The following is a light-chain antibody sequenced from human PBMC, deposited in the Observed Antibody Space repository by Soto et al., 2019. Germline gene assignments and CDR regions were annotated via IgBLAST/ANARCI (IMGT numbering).Light chain of an antibody. V-gene: IGLV2-11*01. J-gene: IGLJ1*01. CDR1: SNDVGAYNY. Sequence: QSVLTQPRSVSGSPGQSVTISCTGTSNDVGAYNYVSWFQHHPGEAPKLIIFDVRHRPSGVPDRFSGSKSGNTTSLTISGLQAEDEADYYCCSYASSSSYVFGTGTKVTVL. CDR3: CSYASSSSYV. CDR2: DVR.